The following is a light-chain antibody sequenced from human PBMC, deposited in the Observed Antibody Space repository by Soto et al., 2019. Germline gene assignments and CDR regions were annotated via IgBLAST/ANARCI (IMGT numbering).Light chain of an antibody. CDR2: KAS. J-gene: IGKJ4*01. V-gene: IGKV1-5*03. Sequence: DSQMTQSPSTLSASVGDRITITCRASPGISTWLAWYQQKPGKAPKLLIYKASTLESGVPSRFSGSGSGTEFTHTISSLQPDDFATYYCQQYNSYSLTFGGGTKVEIK. CDR1: PGISTW. CDR3: QQYNSYSLT.